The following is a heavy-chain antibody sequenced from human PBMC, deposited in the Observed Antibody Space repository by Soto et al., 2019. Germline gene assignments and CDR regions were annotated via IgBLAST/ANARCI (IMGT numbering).Heavy chain of an antibody. CDR3: AGLRHYYYGMDV. CDR2: IYYSGST. CDR1: GGSISSYY. D-gene: IGHD3-22*01. Sequence: SETLSLTCTVSGGSISSYYWSWIRQPPGKGLEWIGYIYYSGSTNYNPSLKSRVTISVDTSKNQFSLKLSSVTAADTAVYYCAGLRHYYYGMDVWGQGTTVTVSS. V-gene: IGHV4-59*01. J-gene: IGHJ6*02.